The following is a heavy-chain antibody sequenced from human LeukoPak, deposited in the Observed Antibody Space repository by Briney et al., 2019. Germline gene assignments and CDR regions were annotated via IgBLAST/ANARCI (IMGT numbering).Heavy chain of an antibody. J-gene: IGHJ4*02. Sequence: PSETLSLTCTVSGGSISSGGYYWSWIRQHPGKGLEWIGYIYYSGSTNYNPSLKSRVTISVDTSKNQFSLKLSSVTAADTAVYYCAREIAAAGIRNFDYWGQGTLVTVSS. V-gene: IGHV4-61*08. CDR1: GGSISSGGYY. D-gene: IGHD6-13*01. CDR3: AREIAAAGIRNFDY. CDR2: IYYSGST.